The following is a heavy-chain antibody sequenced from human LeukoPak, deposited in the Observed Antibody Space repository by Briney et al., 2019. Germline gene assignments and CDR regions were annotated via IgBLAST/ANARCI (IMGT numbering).Heavy chain of an antibody. V-gene: IGHV4-31*03. CDR1: GGSISRGGYY. D-gene: IGHD3-22*01. CDR3: ARGRAVYYDSSGYYYGNWFDP. J-gene: IGHJ5*02. Sequence: SETLTLTCTVSGGSISRGGYYWSWIRQHPGKGLEWIGYIYYSGSTYYNPSLKSRVTISVDTSKNQFSLKLSSVTAADTAVYYCARGRAVYYDSSGYYYGNWFDPWGQGTLVTVSS. CDR2: IYYSGST.